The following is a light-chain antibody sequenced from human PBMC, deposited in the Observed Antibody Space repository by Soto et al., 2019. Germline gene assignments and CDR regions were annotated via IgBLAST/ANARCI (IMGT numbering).Light chain of an antibody. Sequence: QSALTQPASVSGSPGQSITISCTGNSSDVGGYKYVSWYQQHPGKAPKLMIYEVNNRPSGVSNRFSGSKSGNTASLTISGLQAEDDADYYCSSYTSSSTVIFGGGTKVTVL. CDR3: SSYTSSSTVI. J-gene: IGLJ2*01. V-gene: IGLV2-14*01. CDR2: EVN. CDR1: SSDVGGYKY.